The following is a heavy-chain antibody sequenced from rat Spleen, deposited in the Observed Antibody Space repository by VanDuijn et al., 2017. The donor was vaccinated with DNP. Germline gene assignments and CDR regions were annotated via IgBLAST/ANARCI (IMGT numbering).Heavy chain of an antibody. CDR3: ATGIFDY. J-gene: IGHJ2*01. Sequence: EVQLVESGGGLVQPGRSMSLSCVASGFTFGYYYMAWVRQAPAKGLEWVATISYNGGSAYSRDSVKGRFTISRDNAKSTLYLQMDSLRSEDTATYYCATGIFDYWGQGVMVTVSS. CDR1: GFTFGYYY. V-gene: IGHV5-20*01. D-gene: IGHD5-1*01. CDR2: ISYNGGSA.